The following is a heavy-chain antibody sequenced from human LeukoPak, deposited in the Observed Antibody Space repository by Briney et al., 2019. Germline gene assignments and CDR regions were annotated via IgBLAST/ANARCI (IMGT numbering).Heavy chain of an antibody. V-gene: IGHV3-23*01. CDR1: GFPLSSYA. CDR3: ARFIAAPYYFDY. CDR2: TSSSDPGT. J-gene: IGHJ4*02. Sequence: GGSLRLSCAASGFPLSSYAMSWVRQASGKGLEWVSATSSSDPGTYYADSVRGRFTISRDNSKNTLYLQLNSLRAEDTAVYYCARFIAAPYYFDYWGRGTLVTVSS. D-gene: IGHD6-13*01.